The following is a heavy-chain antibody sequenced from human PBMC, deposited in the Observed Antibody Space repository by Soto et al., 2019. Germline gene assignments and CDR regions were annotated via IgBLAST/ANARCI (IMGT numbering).Heavy chain of an antibody. CDR1: GGTFSTYA. V-gene: IGHV1-69*18. J-gene: IGHJ6*04. D-gene: IGHD2-15*01. CDR3: ARDQGPDCSGGSCYYYYGMDV. CDR2: IIPIYGTT. Sequence: QVQLVQSGAEVKKPGSSGKVSCKTSGGTFSTYAISWVRQAPGQGHEWMGMIIPIYGTTNYAQKFQCRVTITADESTNTAYMELTSLRSEDTAVYYCARDQGPDCSGGSCYYYYGMDVWGEGTTVTVSS.